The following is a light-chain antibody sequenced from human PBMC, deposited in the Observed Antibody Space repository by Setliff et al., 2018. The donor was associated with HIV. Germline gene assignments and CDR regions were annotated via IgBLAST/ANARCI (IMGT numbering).Light chain of an antibody. CDR2: DDN. CDR3: QVWESSSDHWV. J-gene: IGLJ3*02. CDR1: NIGSKS. V-gene: IGLV3-21*03. Sequence: SYELTQPPSVSVAPGKTARIPCGGNNIGSKSVHWYQQKPGQAPVLVVYDDNDRPSGITEQFSGSNSGHTATLTIIRVEAGDEADYYCQVWESSSDHWVFGGGTKVTVL.